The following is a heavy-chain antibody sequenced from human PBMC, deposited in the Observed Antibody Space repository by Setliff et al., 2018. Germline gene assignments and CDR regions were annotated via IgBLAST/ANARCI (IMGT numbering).Heavy chain of an antibody. V-gene: IGHV2-70*11. J-gene: IGHJ3*02. CDR2: IDWDDDK. Sequence: SGPTLVNPTQTLTLTCTFSGFSLSTSGMCVSWIRQPPGKALEWLARIDWDDDKYYSTSLKTRLTISKDTSKNQVALTMTNMDPVDTATYYCARGTYGSGSYYAFDIWGQGTIVTVSS. CDR3: ARGTYGSGSYYAFDI. D-gene: IGHD3-10*01. CDR1: GFSLSTSGMC.